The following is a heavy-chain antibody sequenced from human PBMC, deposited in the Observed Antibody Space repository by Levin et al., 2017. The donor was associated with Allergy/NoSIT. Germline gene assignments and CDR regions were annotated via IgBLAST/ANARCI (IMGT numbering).Heavy chain of an antibody. D-gene: IGHD1-26*01. CDR1: GFTFSNYA. CDR3: AKDGRIKSGYYYYYMDV. J-gene: IGHJ6*03. CDR2: ISYDGYNK. V-gene: IGHV3-30*18. Sequence: GGSLRLSCTASGFTFSNYAMHWVRQAPGKGLEWVAVISYDGYNKYYADSMKGRCAFSRDNSKNTLSLQVNSLRPEDTAVYYCAKDGRIKSGYYYYYMDVWGEGTTVTVSS.